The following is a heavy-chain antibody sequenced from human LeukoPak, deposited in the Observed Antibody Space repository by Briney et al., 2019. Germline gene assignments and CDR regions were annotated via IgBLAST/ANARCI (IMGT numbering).Heavy chain of an antibody. V-gene: IGHV4-59*01. CDR3: ARGGPWFGELRGYFDY. D-gene: IGHD3-10*01. Sequence: SATLSLTCTVSGGSISSYYWSWIRQPPGKGLEWIGYIYYSGSTNYNPSLKSRVTISVDTSKNQFSLKLSSVTAADTAVYYCARGGPWFGELRGYFDYWGQGTLVTVSS. J-gene: IGHJ4*02. CDR1: GGSISSYY. CDR2: IYYSGST.